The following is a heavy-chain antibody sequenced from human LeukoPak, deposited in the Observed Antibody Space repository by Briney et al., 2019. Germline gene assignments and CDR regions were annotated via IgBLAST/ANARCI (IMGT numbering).Heavy chain of an antibody. D-gene: IGHD5/OR15-5a*01. Sequence: SETLSLTCTVSDYSISSGYGYYWGWIRQPPGKGLEWIGNIYHSGITYYNHFNSSLKSRVTISIDASKNQFSLRLTSVTAADTAVYFCATLVSTRYYFDYWGQGTLVTVSS. J-gene: IGHJ4*02. CDR3: ATLVSTRYYFDY. V-gene: IGHV4-38-2*02. CDR2: IYHSGIT. CDR1: DYSISSGYGYY.